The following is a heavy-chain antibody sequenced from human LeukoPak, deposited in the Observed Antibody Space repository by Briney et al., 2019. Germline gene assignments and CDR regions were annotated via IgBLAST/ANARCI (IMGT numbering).Heavy chain of an antibody. V-gene: IGHV3-33*06. Sequence: PGGSLRLSCAASGFTFSSRGMHWVRQAPGKGLEWVALIWYDGSKKNYADSVKGRFTISRDDSKSTLYLQINSLRAEDTAVYYCAKDLSYGSNWFDPWGQGTLVTVSS. CDR3: AKDLSYGSNWFDP. CDR2: IWYDGSKK. CDR1: GFTFSSRG. J-gene: IGHJ5*02. D-gene: IGHD5-18*01.